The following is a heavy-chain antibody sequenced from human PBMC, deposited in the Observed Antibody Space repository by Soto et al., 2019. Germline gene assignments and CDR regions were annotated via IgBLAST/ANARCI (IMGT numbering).Heavy chain of an antibody. D-gene: IGHD2-2*01. V-gene: IGHV3-53*01. Sequence: PGGSLRLSCAASRFIVGGKYVSWVRQAPGKGLEWVSVIYTGDTPYYADSVKGRFTISRDNSKNTLYLQMNSLRVEDTAVYYCTRDLMDVVPPADDLFDPWGQGILVTVSS. J-gene: IGHJ5*02. CDR2: IYTGDTP. CDR3: TRDLMDVVPPADDLFDP. CDR1: RFIVGGKY.